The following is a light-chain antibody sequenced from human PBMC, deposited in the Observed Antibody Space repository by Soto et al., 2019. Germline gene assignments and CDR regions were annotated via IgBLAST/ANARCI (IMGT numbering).Light chain of an antibody. V-gene: IGKV3-11*01. CDR2: DAS. CDR3: QQYGRSGT. J-gene: IGKJ1*01. CDR1: RSVSNY. Sequence: EIVLTQSPGTLSLSPGESATLSCRASRSVSNYLAWYQQKPGQAPRLLIYDASSRPTDIPARFSGSGSGTDFTLTISSLEPEDFAVYYCQQYGRSGTFGQGTKVDIK.